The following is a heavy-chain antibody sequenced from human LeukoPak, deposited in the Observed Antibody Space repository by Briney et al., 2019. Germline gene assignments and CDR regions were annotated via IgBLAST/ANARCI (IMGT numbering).Heavy chain of an antibody. CDR3: ARFEHCSGGSCQLNAFDI. V-gene: IGHV3-48*01. J-gene: IGHJ3*02. D-gene: IGHD2-15*01. CDR1: GFTFSSYT. CDR2: TSTSGGTR. Sequence: GGSLRLSCAASGFTFSSYTMNWVRQAAGKGLEWVSYTSTSGGTRFYADSVKGRFTISRDNAENSLYLQMNNLRAEDTAVYFCARFEHCSGGSCQLNAFDIWGQGTMVTVSS.